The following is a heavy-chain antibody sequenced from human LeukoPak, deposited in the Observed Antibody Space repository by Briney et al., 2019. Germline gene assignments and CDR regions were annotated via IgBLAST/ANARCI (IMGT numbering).Heavy chain of an antibody. Sequence: GGSLRLSCAASGFTFSSYSMNWVRQAPGKGLEWVSSISSSSSYIYYADSVKGRFTIPRDNAKNSLYLQMNSLRAEDTAVYYCARDNDGIAAAGTYYYYYYGMDVWGQGTTVTVSS. D-gene: IGHD6-13*01. CDR1: GFTFSSYS. V-gene: IGHV3-21*01. CDR3: ARDNDGIAAAGTYYYYYYGMDV. J-gene: IGHJ6*02. CDR2: ISSSSSYI.